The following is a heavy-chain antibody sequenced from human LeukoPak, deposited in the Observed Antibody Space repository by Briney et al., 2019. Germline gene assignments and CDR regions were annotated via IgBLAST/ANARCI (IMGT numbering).Heavy chain of an antibody. CDR3: ARLPAYCSSTSCYYDY. CDR1: GFTFSSYS. J-gene: IGHJ4*02. V-gene: IGHV3-21*01. CDR2: ISSSSSYI. D-gene: IGHD2-2*01. Sequence: ESGGSLRLSCAASGFTFSSYSMNWVRQAPGKGLEWVSSISSSSSYIYYADSVKGRFTISRDNAKNSLFLQMNSLRAEDTAVYYCARLPAYCSSTSCYYDYWGQGTLVTVSS.